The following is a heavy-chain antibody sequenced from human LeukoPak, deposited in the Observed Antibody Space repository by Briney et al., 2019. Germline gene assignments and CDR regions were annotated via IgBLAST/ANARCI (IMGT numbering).Heavy chain of an antibody. CDR3: TRRVSTTRWFDP. D-gene: IGHD2-15*01. J-gene: IGHJ5*02. CDR2: IKSDGSTT. Sequence: GGSLRLSCAASGFTFSSYCMHWVRHAPGKGLVWVSRIKSDGSTTNYADSVKGRFAISRDNAENTLYLQMNSLRVEDTAVYYCTRRVSTTRWFDPWGQGTLVTVSS. V-gene: IGHV3-74*01. CDR1: GFTFSSYC.